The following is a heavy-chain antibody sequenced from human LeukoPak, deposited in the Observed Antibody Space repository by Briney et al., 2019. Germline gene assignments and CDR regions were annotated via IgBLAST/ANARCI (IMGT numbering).Heavy chain of an antibody. CDR1: GYSFTSYW. J-gene: IGHJ4*02. V-gene: IGHV5-51*01. CDR3: ARARSNYYDSSYYFDY. Sequence: GESLKTSCKGSGYSFTSYWIGWVRQMPGKGLEWMGIIYPGDSDTRYSPSFQGQVTISADKSISTAYLQWSSLKASDTAMYYCARARSNYYDSSYYFDYWGQGTLVTVSS. CDR2: IYPGDSDT. D-gene: IGHD3-22*01.